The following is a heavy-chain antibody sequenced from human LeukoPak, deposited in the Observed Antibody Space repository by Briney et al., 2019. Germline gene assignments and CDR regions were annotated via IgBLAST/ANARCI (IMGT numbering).Heavy chain of an antibody. CDR3: AKDDYYDSSGDPNWFDP. Sequence: GGSLRLSCAASGFTFSSYGMHWVRQAPGKGLEWVAVISYDGSDKYYADSVKGRFTISRDNSKNTLYLQMNSLRAEDTAVYLCAKDDYYDSSGDPNWFDPWGQGTLVTVSS. V-gene: IGHV3-30*18. CDR2: ISYDGSDK. J-gene: IGHJ5*02. CDR1: GFTFSSYG. D-gene: IGHD3-22*01.